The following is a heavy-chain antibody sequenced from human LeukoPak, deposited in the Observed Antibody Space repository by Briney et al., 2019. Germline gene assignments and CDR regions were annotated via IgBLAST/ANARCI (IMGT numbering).Heavy chain of an antibody. CDR3: AREGWEWELLRGRYAFDI. CDR1: GYTFTGYY. D-gene: IGHD1-26*01. V-gene: IGHV1-2*02. J-gene: IGHJ3*02. CDR2: INPNSGGT. Sequence: ASVKVSCKASGYTFTGYYMHWVRQAPGQGLEWMGWINPNSGGTNYAQKFQGRVTMTRDTSISTAYMELSRLRSDDTAVYYCAREGWEWELLRGRYAFDIWGQGTMVTVSS.